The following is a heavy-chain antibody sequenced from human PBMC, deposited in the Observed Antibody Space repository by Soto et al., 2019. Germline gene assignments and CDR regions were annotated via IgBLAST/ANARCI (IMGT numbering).Heavy chain of an antibody. J-gene: IGHJ4*02. CDR1: GYSISSGYY. V-gene: IGHV4-38-2*01. Sequence: PETLSLTCAVSGYSISSGYYWGWIRQPPGKGLEWIGSIYHSGSTYYNPSLKSRVTISVDTSKNQFSLKMSSVTAADTAVYDCARGMATISRPFDYWGQGTRVT. CDR3: ARGMATISRPFDY. D-gene: IGHD5-12*01. CDR2: IYHSGST.